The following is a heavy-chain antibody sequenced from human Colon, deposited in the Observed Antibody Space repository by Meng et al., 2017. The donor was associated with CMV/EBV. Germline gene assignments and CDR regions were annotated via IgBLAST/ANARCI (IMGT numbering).Heavy chain of an antibody. D-gene: IGHD2-21*02. CDR1: GGNVSSYT. J-gene: IGHJ4*02. V-gene: IGHV3-23*01. CDR2: IGGGGGGM. CDR3: AKGHSDTVTAPDY. Sequence: CAASGGNVSSYTMSWVRQAAGRGLEWVSRIGGGGGGMYYADSVKGRFTISRDNSKNILYLQMNSLRAEDSAVYYCAKGHSDTVTAPDYWGQGTLVTVSS.